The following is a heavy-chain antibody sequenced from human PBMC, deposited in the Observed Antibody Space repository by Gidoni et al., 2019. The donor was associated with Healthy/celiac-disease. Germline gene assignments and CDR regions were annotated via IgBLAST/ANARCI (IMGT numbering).Heavy chain of an antibody. CDR2: INAGNSNT. Sequence: QVQLVQSVAEVKKHGASVKVSCNASGYSFTSYSMHWVRQAPGQRLEWMGWINAGNSNTKYSQKFQGRVTITRDTSASTAYMELSSLRSEDTAVYYCARARGDSSGYYYRGVWAFDPWGQGTLVTVSS. CDR1: GYSFTSYS. CDR3: ARARGDSSGYYYRGVWAFDP. J-gene: IGHJ5*02. V-gene: IGHV1-3*01. D-gene: IGHD3-22*01.